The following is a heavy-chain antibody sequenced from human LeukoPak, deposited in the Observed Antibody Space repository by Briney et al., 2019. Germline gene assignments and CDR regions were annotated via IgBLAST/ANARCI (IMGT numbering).Heavy chain of an antibody. D-gene: IGHD3-10*01. CDR3: ARRVGFYGSGSLNYFDP. CDR1: CPSIARSSTY. CDR2: VFRTGTT. J-gene: IGHJ5*01. V-gene: IGHV4-39*02. Sequence: LSPTRRVACPSIARSSTYSGRIRQPPWKGLQWIGRVFRTGTTYYSASLKSRVSISVDTSKNDFALKLASVTAADTAMYFCARRVGFYGSGSLNYFDPWGQGILVSVSS.